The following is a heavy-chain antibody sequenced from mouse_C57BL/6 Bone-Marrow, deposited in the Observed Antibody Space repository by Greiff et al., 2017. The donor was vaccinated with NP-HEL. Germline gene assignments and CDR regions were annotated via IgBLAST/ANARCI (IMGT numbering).Heavy chain of an antibody. Sequence: EVMLVESGGGLVKPGGSLKLSCAASGFTFSSYAMSWVRQTPEKRLEWVATISDGGSYTYYPDNVKGRFTISRDNAKNNLYLQMSHLKSEDTAMYYCARDGGSSYDAMDYWGQGTSVTVSS. CDR1: GFTFSSYA. V-gene: IGHV5-4*01. J-gene: IGHJ4*01. CDR3: ARDGGSSYDAMDY. CDR2: ISDGGSYT. D-gene: IGHD1-1*01.